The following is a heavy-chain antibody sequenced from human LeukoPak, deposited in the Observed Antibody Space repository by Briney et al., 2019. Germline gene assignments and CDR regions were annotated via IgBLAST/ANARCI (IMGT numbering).Heavy chain of an antibody. J-gene: IGHJ4*02. V-gene: IGHV3-30*04. CDR3: AREAGYDYVWGSMGYFDY. D-gene: IGHD3-16*01. Sequence: GGSLRLSCAASGFTFSSYAMHWVRQAPGKGLEWVAVISYDGSNKYYADSVKGRFTISRDNSKNTLYLQMNSLRAEDTAVYYCAREAGYDYVWGSMGYFDYWGQGTLVTVSS. CDR1: GFTFSSYA. CDR2: ISYDGSNK.